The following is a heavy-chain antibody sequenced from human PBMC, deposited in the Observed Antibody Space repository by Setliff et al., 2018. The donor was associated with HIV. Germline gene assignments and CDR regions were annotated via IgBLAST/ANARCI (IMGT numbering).Heavy chain of an antibody. J-gene: IGHJ6*03. CDR3: VNSGYDGDYYYYYMDV. CDR2: IYSAGST. D-gene: IGHD5-12*01. CDR1: GGSLSSGYDY. Sequence: SETLSLTCTVSGGSLSSGYDYWTWIRQPAGKGLEWIGHIYSAGSTNYNPTLTSRVTMSVDMSKNQFSLKLRSVTAADTAVYFCVNSGYDGDYYYYYMDVWGKGTTVTVSS. V-gene: IGHV4-61*09.